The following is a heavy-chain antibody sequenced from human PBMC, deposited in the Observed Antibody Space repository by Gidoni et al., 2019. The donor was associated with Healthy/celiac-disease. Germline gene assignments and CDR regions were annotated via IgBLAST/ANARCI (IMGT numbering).Heavy chain of an antibody. CDR1: GYSFTSYW. CDR2: IYPGDSDT. J-gene: IGHJ6*02. D-gene: IGHD2-2*03. V-gene: IGHV5-51*01. Sequence: EVQLVQSGAEVKKPGESLKISCKGSGYSFTSYWIGWVRQMPGKGLEWMGIIYPGDSDTRYSPSFQGQVTISADKSISTAYLQWSSLKASDTAMYYCARWGGYCSSTSCYWPGYYYYYGMDVWGQGTTVTVSS. CDR3: ARWGGYCSSTSCYWPGYYYYYGMDV.